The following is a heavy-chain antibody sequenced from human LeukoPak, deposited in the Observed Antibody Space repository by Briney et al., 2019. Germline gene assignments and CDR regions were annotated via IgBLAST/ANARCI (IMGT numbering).Heavy chain of an antibody. CDR3: ASGGYHDYFDY. Sequence: GGSLRLSCAASGFTFSSYEMNWVRQAPGKGLEWVSSISSSSSYIYYADSVKGRFTISRDNAKNSLYLQMNSLRAEDTAVYYCASGGYHDYFDYWGQGTLVTVSS. J-gene: IGHJ4*02. CDR2: ISSSSSYI. CDR1: GFTFSSYE. D-gene: IGHD3-22*01. V-gene: IGHV3-21*01.